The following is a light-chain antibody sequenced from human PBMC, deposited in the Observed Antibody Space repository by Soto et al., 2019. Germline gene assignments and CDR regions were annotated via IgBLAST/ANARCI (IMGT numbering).Light chain of an antibody. J-gene: IGKJ1*01. Sequence: DIQMTQSPSTLSASVGDRVTITCRASQSISTWLAWYQQKPGKAPKLLIHTASTLESGVPSRFGGSGSGTEFTLTISSLQPDDFATYCCQQYNSYSWAFGQSWTFGQGTKVDIK. CDR1: QSISTW. CDR3: QQYNSYSWAFGQSWT. CDR2: TAS. V-gene: IGKV1-5*01.